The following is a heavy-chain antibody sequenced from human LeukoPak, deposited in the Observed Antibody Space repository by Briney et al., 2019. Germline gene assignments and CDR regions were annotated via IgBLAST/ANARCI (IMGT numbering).Heavy chain of an antibody. CDR2: ISTSGSSI. J-gene: IGHJ5*02. CDR3: ARDHAFYGDP. V-gene: IGHV3-11*01. CDR1: GLTFSDYY. Sequence: GGSLRLSCAASGLTFSDYYMSWIRQAPGKGLEWVGYISTSGSSIYYADSVKGRFTISRDNAKNSLYLQMNSLRAEDTAVYYCARDHAFYGDPWGQGTLVTVSS. D-gene: IGHD4-17*01.